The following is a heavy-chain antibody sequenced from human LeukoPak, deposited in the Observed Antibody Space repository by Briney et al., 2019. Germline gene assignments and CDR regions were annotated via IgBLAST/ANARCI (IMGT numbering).Heavy chain of an antibody. J-gene: IGHJ3*01. Sequence: GGSLRLSCAASGFGFSSYAMHWVRQAPGKGLEWVAFIRHDGSHHYHGDSVKGRFTISRDNSKNTLYLEMTSLTPEDTAVYYCAKVRLLGALDDAFDVWGQGTMVTV. CDR1: GFGFSSYA. CDR2: IRHDGSHH. CDR3: AKVRLLGALDDAFDV. D-gene: IGHD3-16*01. V-gene: IGHV3-30*02.